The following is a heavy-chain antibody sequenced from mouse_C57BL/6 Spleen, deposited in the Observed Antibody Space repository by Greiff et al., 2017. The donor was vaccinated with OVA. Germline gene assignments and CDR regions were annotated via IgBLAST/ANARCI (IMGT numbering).Heavy chain of an antibody. CDR3: ARGGAMDD. V-gene: IGHV1-82*01. Sequence: QVQLQQSGPELVKPGASVKISCKASGYAFSSSWMNWVKQRPGQGLEWIGRIYPGDGDPNYNGKFKGKATLTADKSSSTAYMPLSSLTSEDSAVYFCARGGAMDDWGQGTSVTVSS. CDR1: GYAFSSSW. CDR2: IYPGDGDP. J-gene: IGHJ4*01.